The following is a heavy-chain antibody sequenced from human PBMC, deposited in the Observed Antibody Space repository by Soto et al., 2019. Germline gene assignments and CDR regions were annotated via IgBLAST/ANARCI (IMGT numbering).Heavy chain of an antibody. CDR2: IKSKTDGGTT. V-gene: IGHV3-15*01. CDR3: TTGVTYYYDSSGFDY. Sequence: GGSLRLSCVASGFTFSNAWMSWVRQAPGKGLEWVGRIKSKTDGGTTDYAAPVKGRFTISRDDSKNTLYLQMNSLKTEDTAVYYCTTGVTYYYDSSGFDYWGQGTLVTVSS. CDR1: GFTFSNAW. J-gene: IGHJ4*02. D-gene: IGHD3-22*01.